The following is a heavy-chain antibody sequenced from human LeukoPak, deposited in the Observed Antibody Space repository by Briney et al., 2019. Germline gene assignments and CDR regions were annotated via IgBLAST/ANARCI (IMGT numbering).Heavy chain of an antibody. V-gene: IGHV3-21*01. CDR1: GFTFSSYS. CDR3: ARVRVVFNFDY. J-gene: IGHJ4*02. Sequence: GGSLRLSCAASGFTFSSYSMDWVRQAPGKGLEWVSSISSSSSYIYYADSVKGRFTISRDNAKNSLYLQMNSLRAEDTAVYYCARVRVVFNFDYWGQGTLVTVSS. D-gene: IGHD3-3*01. CDR2: ISSSSSYI.